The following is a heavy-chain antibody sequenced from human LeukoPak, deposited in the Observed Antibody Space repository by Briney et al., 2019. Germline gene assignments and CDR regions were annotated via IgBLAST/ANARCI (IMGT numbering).Heavy chain of an antibody. CDR1: GGSISSYY. V-gene: IGHV4-59*01. D-gene: IGHD2-2*01. J-gene: IGHJ4*02. CDR3: ARGKPATDLDY. Sequence: PSETLSLTCTVSGGSISSYYWTWLRQPPGKGLEWIGYIYYTGSTNYNPSLKSRVTISVETSKNQFSLKLSSVTAADTAVYYCARGKPATDLDYWGQGTLVTVSS. CDR2: IYYTGST.